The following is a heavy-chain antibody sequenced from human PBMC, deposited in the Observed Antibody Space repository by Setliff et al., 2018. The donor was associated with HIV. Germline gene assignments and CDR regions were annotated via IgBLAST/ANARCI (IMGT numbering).Heavy chain of an antibody. Sequence: SETLSLTCNVSGDSITTTNYYWGWIRQPPGKGLEWIGSISYNANTYYNPSLKSRVTIAVDTSKNNFSLRLTSVTAADTAVYYCARMGLPLHRAFDYWGQGTLVTVSS. V-gene: IGHV4-39*01. CDR1: GDSITTTNYY. J-gene: IGHJ4*01. D-gene: IGHD1-26*01. CDR3: ARMGLPLHRAFDY. CDR2: ISYNANT.